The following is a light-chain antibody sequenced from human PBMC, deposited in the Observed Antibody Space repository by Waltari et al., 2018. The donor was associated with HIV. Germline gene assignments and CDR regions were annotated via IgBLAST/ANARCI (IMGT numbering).Light chain of an antibody. CDR3: CSYARIYTGV. CDR2: DVS. J-gene: IGLJ3*02. CDR1: SSAGGGYYF. Sequence: QSALTQPRSVSGSPGQSVTISCTGTSSAGGGYYFVSWYQQLPGKAPRLMMYDVSKRSPGLPHRFPGPKSDNTASLTISGLQADHEAVYYCCSYARIYTGVFVGGTKLSVL. V-gene: IGLV2-11*01.